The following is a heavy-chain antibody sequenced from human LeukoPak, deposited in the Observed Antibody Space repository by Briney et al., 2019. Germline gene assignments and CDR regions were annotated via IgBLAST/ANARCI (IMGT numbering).Heavy chain of an antibody. CDR2: IYYSGST. V-gene: IGHV4-39*01. D-gene: IGHD6-13*01. J-gene: IGHJ5*02. CDR3: ARHLPGIAAAGTLGWFDP. CDR1: GGSISRSSYY. Sequence: SETLSLTCTVSGGSISRSSYYWGWIRQPPGKGLEWIGSIYYSGSTYYNPSLKSRVTISVDTSKNQFSLKLSSVTAADTAVYYCARHLPGIAAAGTLGWFDPWGQGTLVTVSS.